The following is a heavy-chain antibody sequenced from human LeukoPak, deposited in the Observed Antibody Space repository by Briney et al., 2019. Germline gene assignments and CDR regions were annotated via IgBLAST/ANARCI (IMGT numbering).Heavy chain of an antibody. J-gene: IGHJ4*02. CDR1: GFTFSSYS. V-gene: IGHV3-21*01. D-gene: IGHD6-19*01. CDR2: ISSSSSYI. CDR3: ARRPEVVAGREFDY. Sequence: GGSLRLSCAASGFTFSSYSMNWVRQAPGKGLEWVSSISSSSSYIYYADSVKGRFTISRDNAKNSLYLQMSSLRAEDTAVYYCARRPEVVAGREFDYWGQGTLVTVSS.